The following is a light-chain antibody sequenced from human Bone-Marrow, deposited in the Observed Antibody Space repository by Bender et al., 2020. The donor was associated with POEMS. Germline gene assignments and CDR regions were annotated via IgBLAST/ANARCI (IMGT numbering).Light chain of an antibody. CDR3: ATWDANRSGPCVV. Sequence: SYELTQPPSVSVSPGQTASITCSGDKLGNQYACWYQQKPGQSPVLVIYQDNKRPSGIPERFSGSRSGTSASLAISGLRSEDEADYYCATWDANRSGPCVVFGGGTKLTVL. V-gene: IGLV3-1*01. J-gene: IGLJ2*01. CDR2: QDN. CDR1: KLGNQY.